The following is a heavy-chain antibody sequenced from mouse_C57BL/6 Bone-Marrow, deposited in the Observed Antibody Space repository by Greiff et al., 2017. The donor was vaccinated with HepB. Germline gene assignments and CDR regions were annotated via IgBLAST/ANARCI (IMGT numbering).Heavy chain of an antibody. Sequence: EVQRVESGGDLVKPGGSLKLSCAASGFTFSSYGMSWVRQTPDKRLEWVATISSGGSYTYYPDSVKGRFTISRDNAKNTLYLQMSSLKSEDTAMYYCARAGYVDWFAYWGQGTLVTVSA. D-gene: IGHD3-1*01. CDR3: ARAGYVDWFAY. V-gene: IGHV5-6*01. CDR1: GFTFSSYG. J-gene: IGHJ3*01. CDR2: ISSGGSYT.